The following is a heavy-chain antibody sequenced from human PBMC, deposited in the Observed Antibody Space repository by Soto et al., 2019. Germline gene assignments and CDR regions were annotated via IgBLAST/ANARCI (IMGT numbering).Heavy chain of an antibody. CDR2: ISPGGYNI. CDR3: ARYPTDATYHSSGFYAY. V-gene: IGHV3-23*01. CDR1: GFTFSSYA. Sequence: GGSLRLSCVGSGFTFSSYAMSWVRQAPGRGLEWVALISPGGYNIYYADSVKGRFTISRENSKNTLFLQMSSLRADDAATYYCARYPTDATYHSSGFYAYWGQGTRVTVSS. D-gene: IGHD3-22*01. J-gene: IGHJ4*02.